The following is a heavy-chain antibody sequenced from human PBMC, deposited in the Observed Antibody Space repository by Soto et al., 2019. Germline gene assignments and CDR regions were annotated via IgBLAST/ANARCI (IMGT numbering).Heavy chain of an antibody. D-gene: IGHD3-10*01. CDR1: GFTFSSYG. Sequence: PGGSLRLSCAASGFTFSSYGMHWVRQAPGKGLEWVAVISYDGSNKYYADSVKGRFTISRDNSKNTLYLQMNSLRAEDTAVYYCAKDLWFGNRYYYYYMDVWGKGTTVTVSS. CDR2: ISYDGSNK. J-gene: IGHJ6*03. CDR3: AKDLWFGNRYYYYYMDV. V-gene: IGHV3-30*18.